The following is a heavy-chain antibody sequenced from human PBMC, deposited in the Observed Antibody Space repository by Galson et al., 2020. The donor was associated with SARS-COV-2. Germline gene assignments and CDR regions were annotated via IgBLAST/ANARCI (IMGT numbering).Heavy chain of an antibody. J-gene: IGHJ4*02. Sequence: GESLKISCAASGFTFSSCWMHWVRQAPGKGLVWVSRINSDGSSTSYADSVKGRFTISRDNAKNTLYLQMNSLRAGDTAVYYCARVGTRSGWKYYFDYWGQGTLVTVSS. CDR2: INSDGSST. CDR1: GFTFSSCW. D-gene: IGHD6-19*01. V-gene: IGHV3-74*01. CDR3: ARVGTRSGWKYYFDY.